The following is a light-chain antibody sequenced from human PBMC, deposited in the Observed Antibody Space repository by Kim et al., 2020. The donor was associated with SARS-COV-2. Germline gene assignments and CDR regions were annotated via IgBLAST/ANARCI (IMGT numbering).Light chain of an antibody. V-gene: IGLV2-14*03. CDR3: SSYTSSSTLV. J-gene: IGLJ2*01. Sequence: GWSITISCTGTSSDVGGYNYVSWYQQHPGKAPKLMIYDVSNRPSGVSNRFSGSKSGNTASLTISGLQAEDEADYYCSSYTSSSTLVFGGGTQLTVL. CDR2: DVS. CDR1: SSDVGGYNY.